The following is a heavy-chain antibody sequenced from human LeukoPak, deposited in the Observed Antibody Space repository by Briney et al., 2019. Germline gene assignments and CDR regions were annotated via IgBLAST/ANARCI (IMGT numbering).Heavy chain of an antibody. CDR1: GFTFSSYG. V-gene: IGHV3-33*01. CDR2: IWYDGSNK. Sequence: GGSLRLSCAASGFTFSSYGMHWVRQAPGKGLEWVAVIWYDGSNKYYADSVKGRFTISRDNSKNTLYLQMNSLRAEDTAVYYCARDRRGGGGSYFDYWGQGTLVTVSS. CDR3: ARDRRGGGGSYFDY. D-gene: IGHD1-26*01. J-gene: IGHJ4*02.